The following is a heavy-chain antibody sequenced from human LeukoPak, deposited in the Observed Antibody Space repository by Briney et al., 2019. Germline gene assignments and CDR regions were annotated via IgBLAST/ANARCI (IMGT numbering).Heavy chain of an antibody. V-gene: IGHV4-30-4*02. CDR1: GGSISSGDYY. J-gene: IGHJ4*02. CDR3: ARDSGGPILGAIYAFDY. CDR2: IYYSGST. Sequence: PSETLSLTCTVSGGSISSGDYYWSWIRQPPGKGLEWIGYIYYSGSTYYIPSLKSRVTISVDTSTNQFSLNLSSVTAADTALYYCARDSGGPILGAIYAFDYWGQGYLVTVSS. D-gene: IGHD1-26*01.